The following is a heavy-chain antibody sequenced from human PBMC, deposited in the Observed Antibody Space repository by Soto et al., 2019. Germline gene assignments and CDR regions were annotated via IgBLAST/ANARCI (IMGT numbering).Heavy chain of an antibody. CDR2: TYYRSKWYN. Sequence: PSQTLSLTCAISGDSVSSNSAAWNWIRQSPSRGLEWLGRTYYRSKWYNDYAVSVKSRITINPDTSKNQFSLQLNSVTPEDTAVYYCARDQSGKGYYGSGSYSNDIFDYWGQGTLVTVSS. D-gene: IGHD3-10*01. V-gene: IGHV6-1*01. CDR1: GDSVSSNSAA. J-gene: IGHJ4*02. CDR3: ARDQSGKGYYGSGSYSNDIFDY.